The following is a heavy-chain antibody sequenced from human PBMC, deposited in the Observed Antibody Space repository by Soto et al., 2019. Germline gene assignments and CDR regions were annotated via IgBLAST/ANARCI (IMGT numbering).Heavy chain of an antibody. CDR1: GGSISGYY. CDR3: ARDGLVREYKY. V-gene: IGHV4-59*01. J-gene: IGHJ4*02. CDR2: IYYSGST. D-gene: IGHD3-10*01. Sequence: LSLTCIVSGGSISGYYWSWLRQPPGKGLEWIGYIYYSGSTNYNPSLKSRVTISVDTSKNQFSLKLSSVTAADTAVYYCARDGLVREYKYWGQGTLVTVSS.